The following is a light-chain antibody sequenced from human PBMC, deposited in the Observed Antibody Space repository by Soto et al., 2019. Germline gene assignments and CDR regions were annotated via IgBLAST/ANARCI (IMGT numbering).Light chain of an antibody. J-gene: IGLJ2*01. CDR3: SSYTSSENLV. CDR2: DVR. V-gene: IGLV2-14*01. CDR1: SSDVGGYNY. Sequence: QSVLTQPASVSGSPGQSITISCTGTSSDVGGYNYVSWYQQHPGKASKLLIYDVRNRPSGVSDRFSGSKSGNTASLTISGLQAEDEADYYCSSYTSSENLVFGGGTKVTVL.